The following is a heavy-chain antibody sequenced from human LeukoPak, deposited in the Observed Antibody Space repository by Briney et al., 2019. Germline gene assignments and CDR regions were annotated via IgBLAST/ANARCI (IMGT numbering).Heavy chain of an antibody. Sequence: SETLSLTCTASGGSISSDSYYWGWIRQPPGKGLEWIGTIYYSGSTYYNPSLKSRVTISVDTSKNQFSLKLSSVTAADTAAYYCARDGYNPIDYWGQGTLVTVSS. CDR3: ARDGYNPIDY. CDR2: IYYSGST. D-gene: IGHD5-24*01. V-gene: IGHV4-39*02. J-gene: IGHJ4*02. CDR1: GGSISSDSYY.